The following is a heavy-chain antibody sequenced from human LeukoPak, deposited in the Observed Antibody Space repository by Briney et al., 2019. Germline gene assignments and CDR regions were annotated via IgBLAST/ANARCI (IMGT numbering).Heavy chain of an antibody. CDR2: INHSGST. CDR1: GGSFSGYY. D-gene: IGHD3-10*01. J-gene: IGHJ4*02. V-gene: IGHV4-34*01. Sequence: SETLSLTCAVYGGSFSGYYWSWIRQPPGKGLEWIGEINHSGSTNYNPSLKSRVTISVDTSKNQFSLKLSSVTAADTAVYYCARARESYYFDYWGQGTLVTVSS. CDR3: ARARESYYFDY.